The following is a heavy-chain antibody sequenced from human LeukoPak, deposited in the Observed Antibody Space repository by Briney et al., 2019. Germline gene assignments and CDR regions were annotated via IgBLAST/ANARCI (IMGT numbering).Heavy chain of an antibody. Sequence: PGGSLRLSCAASGFTFSSYWMSWVRQAPGKGLEWVANIKQDGSEKYYVDSVKGRFTISRDNAKNSLYLQMNSLRAEDTAVYYCARVAGRFNGDSPPMYYFDYWGQGTLVTVSS. CDR1: GFTFSSYW. CDR3: ARVAGRFNGDSPPMYYFDY. V-gene: IGHV3-7*01. D-gene: IGHD4-17*01. CDR2: IKQDGSEK. J-gene: IGHJ4*02.